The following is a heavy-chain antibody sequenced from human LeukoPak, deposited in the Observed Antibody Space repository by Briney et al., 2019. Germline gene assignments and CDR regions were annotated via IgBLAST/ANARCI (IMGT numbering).Heavy chain of an antibody. CDR1: GFTFSNYA. V-gene: IGHV3-23*01. J-gene: IGHJ4*02. CDR2: ISPTGGTP. Sequence: PGGSLRLSCAASGFTFSNYAMTWVRQAPGKGLEWVSTISPTGGTPYYADSVKGRFTISRDNSKNTLYLQMNSLRAEDTAVYYCARDQGNWELPNFDYWGQGTLVTVSS. CDR3: ARDQGNWELPNFDY. D-gene: IGHD1-26*01.